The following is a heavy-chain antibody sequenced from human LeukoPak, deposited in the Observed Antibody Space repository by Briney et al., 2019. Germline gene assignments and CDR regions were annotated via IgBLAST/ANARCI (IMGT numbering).Heavy chain of an antibody. Sequence: PGGSLRLSCAASGFIFSSYAMIWVRQAPGKGLEWVSTIHSRGSTTYYADSVKGRFTISRDNSKNTLYLQMNSLRAEDTAVYYCAKDQAEDHFDYWGQGTLVTVSS. D-gene: IGHD6-25*01. CDR2: IHSRGSTT. J-gene: IGHJ4*02. CDR3: AKDQAEDHFDY. V-gene: IGHV3-23*01. CDR1: GFIFSSYA.